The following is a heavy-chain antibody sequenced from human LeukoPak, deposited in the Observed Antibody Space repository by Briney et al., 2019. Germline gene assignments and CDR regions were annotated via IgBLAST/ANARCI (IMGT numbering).Heavy chain of an antibody. Sequence: ASVKVSCKASGYTFTSYGISWLRQAPGQGLEWMVWISGYNGNTNSAQKLQGRVSMTTDTSTRTAYMELRSLRSDDTAVYYCARDRSPDFWSGDYRDAFEIWGQGKMVTVSS. J-gene: IGHJ3*02. D-gene: IGHD3-3*01. V-gene: IGHV1-18*01. CDR2: ISGYNGNT. CDR3: ARDRSPDFWSGDYRDAFEI. CDR1: GYTFTSYG.